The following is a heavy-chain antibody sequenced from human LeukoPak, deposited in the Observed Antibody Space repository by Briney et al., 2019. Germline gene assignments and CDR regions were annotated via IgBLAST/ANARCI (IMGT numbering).Heavy chain of an antibody. CDR3: ARDIYGDYAGMDV. Sequence: VKVSCKASRYTFTGYYMHWVRQAPGQGLEWMGWINPNSGGTNYAQKFQGRVTMTRDTSISTAYMELSRLRSDDTAVYYCARDIYGDYAGMDVWGQGTTVTVSS. J-gene: IGHJ6*02. V-gene: IGHV1-2*02. CDR1: RYTFTGYY. CDR2: INPNSGGT. D-gene: IGHD4-17*01.